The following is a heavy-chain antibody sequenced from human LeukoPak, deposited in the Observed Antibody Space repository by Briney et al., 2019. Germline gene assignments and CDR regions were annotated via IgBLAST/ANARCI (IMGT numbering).Heavy chain of an antibody. J-gene: IGHJ4*02. CDR3: ARGGPPFSLRLGELSSPQIDY. CDR2: INPNSGGT. Sequence: GASVKVSCKASGYTFTGYYMHWVRQAPGQGLEWMGWINPNSGGTNYAQKFQGRVTMTRDTSISTAYMELSRLRSDDTAVYYCARGGPPFSLRLGELSSPQIDYWGQGTLVTVSS. D-gene: IGHD3-16*02. V-gene: IGHV1-2*02. CDR1: GYTFTGYY.